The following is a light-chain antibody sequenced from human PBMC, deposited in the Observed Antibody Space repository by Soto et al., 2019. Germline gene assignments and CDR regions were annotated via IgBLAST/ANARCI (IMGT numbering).Light chain of an antibody. Sequence: GMKKSPATLSVSPGERATLSCRASQSVSSNLAWYQQKPGQAPRLLIYGASTRATGIPARFSGSGSGTEFTLTISSLQSEDFAVYYCQQYNNWPFPFGGVSKVAIK. V-gene: IGKV3-15*01. J-gene: IGKJ4*01. CDR3: QQYNNWPFP. CDR2: GAS. CDR1: QSVSSN.